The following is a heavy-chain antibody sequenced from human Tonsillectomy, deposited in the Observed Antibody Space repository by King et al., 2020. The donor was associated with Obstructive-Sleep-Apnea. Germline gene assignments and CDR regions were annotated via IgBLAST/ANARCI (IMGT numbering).Heavy chain of an antibody. V-gene: IGHV3-72*01. D-gene: IGHD3-22*01. J-gene: IGHJ3*02. CDR1: GFTFSDHY. Sequence: VQLVESGGGLVQPGGTLRLSCAASGFTFSDHYMDWVRQAPGKGLEWVGRTRNKANSYTTEYAASVKGRLTISRDDSKNSLYPQMNSLKTEDTAVYYCARVSAYDSSGYYVDAFDIWGQGTMVTVSS. CDR3: ARVSAYDSSGYYVDAFDI. CDR2: TRNKANSYTT.